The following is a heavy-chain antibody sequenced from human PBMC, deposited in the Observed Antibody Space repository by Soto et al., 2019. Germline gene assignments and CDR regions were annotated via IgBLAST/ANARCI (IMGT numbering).Heavy chain of an antibody. D-gene: IGHD3-3*01. J-gene: IGHJ6*03. CDR3: AKHVQIFYYYYYMDV. Sequence: EVQLLESGGGLVQPGGSLRLSCAASGFTYSSYAMSWVRQAPGKGLEWVSAISGSGGSTYYADSVKGRFTISRDNSKNTLYLQMNSLRAEDTAVYYCAKHVQIFYYYYYMDVWGKGTTVTVSS. CDR1: GFTYSSYA. CDR2: ISGSGGST. V-gene: IGHV3-23*01.